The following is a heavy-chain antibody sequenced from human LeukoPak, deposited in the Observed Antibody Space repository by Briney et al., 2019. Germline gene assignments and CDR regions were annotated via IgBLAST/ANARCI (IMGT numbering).Heavy chain of an antibody. D-gene: IGHD2-2*02. J-gene: IGHJ4*02. CDR3: AKEGCTSTSCYSNY. CDR2: ISGSGDST. Sequence: PGGSLRLSCAASGFTFSTYAVNWVRQAPGKGLEWVSTISGSGDSTYYADSVKGRFTISRDNSKDTLYLQMSSVRVDDTAVYYCAKEGCTSTSCYSNYWGQGTLVTVSS. CDR1: GFTFSTYA. V-gene: IGHV3-23*01.